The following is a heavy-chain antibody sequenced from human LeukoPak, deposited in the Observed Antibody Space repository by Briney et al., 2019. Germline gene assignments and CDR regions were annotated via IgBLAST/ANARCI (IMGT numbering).Heavy chain of an antibody. Sequence: PGGSLRLSCAASGFTFSSYGMHWVRQAPGKGLEWVAVISYDGSNKYYADSVKGRFTISRDNSKNTLYLQMNSLRAEDTAVYYCAKAGGSYSFDHRGQGTLVNGSS. V-gene: IGHV3-30*18. D-gene: IGHD1-26*01. CDR1: GFTFSSYG. CDR3: AKAGGSYSFDH. CDR2: ISYDGSNK. J-gene: IGHJ4*02.